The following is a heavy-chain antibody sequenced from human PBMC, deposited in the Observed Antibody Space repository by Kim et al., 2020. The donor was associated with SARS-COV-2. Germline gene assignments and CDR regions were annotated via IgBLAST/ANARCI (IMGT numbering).Heavy chain of an antibody. V-gene: IGHV3-23*01. CDR1: GFTFSSYA. D-gene: IGHD3-10*01. CDR3: APMVRGVIGWYFDY. J-gene: IGHJ4*02. Sequence: GGSLRLSCAASGFTFSSYAMSWVRQAPGKGLEWVSAISGSGGSTYYADSVKGRFTISRDNSKNTLYLQMNSLRAEDTAVYYCAPMVRGVIGWYFDYWGQGTLVTVSS. CDR2: ISGSGGST.